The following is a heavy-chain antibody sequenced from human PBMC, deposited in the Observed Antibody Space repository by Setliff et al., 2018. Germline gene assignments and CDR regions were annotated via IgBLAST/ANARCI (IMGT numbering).Heavy chain of an antibody. D-gene: IGHD3-10*01. V-gene: IGHV4-59*08. CDR2: VHFGGDA. J-gene: IGHJ4*02. Sequence: SENLSLTCTVSGGGSINNYYWSRVRQSPGKGLEWIGFVHFGGDANYNPSLKSRVTMSADTSNNQFSLNLRSVTAADTAVYFCARQPSSGAYYNPRPYYFDYWGQVTLVTVSS. CDR1: GGGSINNYY. CDR3: ARQPSSGAYYNPRPYYFDY.